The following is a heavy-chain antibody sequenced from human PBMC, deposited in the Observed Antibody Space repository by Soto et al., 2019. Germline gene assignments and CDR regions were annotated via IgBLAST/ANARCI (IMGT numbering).Heavy chain of an antibody. Sequence: QLQLHMYGSGLVKPSQTLSLPCTVSGASITYGAYSWSWIRQTPGKGLEWIGYINHLETTFYNPSFESRLTLSIDRTKNQFSLNLKSMSAADRAVYFCARGGGFDSFDYWGQGILVTVSS. CDR2: INHLETT. CDR3: ARGGGFDSFDY. CDR1: GASITYGAYS. D-gene: IGHD3-10*01. J-gene: IGHJ4*02. V-gene: IGHV4-30-2*01.